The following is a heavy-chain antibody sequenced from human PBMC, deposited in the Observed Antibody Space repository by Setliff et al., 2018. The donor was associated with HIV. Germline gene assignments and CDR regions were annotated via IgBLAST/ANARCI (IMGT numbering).Heavy chain of an antibody. V-gene: IGHV3-7*04. J-gene: IGHJ4*02. D-gene: IGHD3-9*01. Sequence: GGSLRLSCAASGFSFSSHWMSWVRQAPGKGLEWVANIKEDGSERYYVESVKGRFIISRDNARNSLHLQMNSLRVEDTAVYYCARVYYDLLTAEAANLDYWGQGTLVTVSS. CDR1: GFSFSSHW. CDR2: IKEDGSER. CDR3: ARVYYDLLTAEAANLDY.